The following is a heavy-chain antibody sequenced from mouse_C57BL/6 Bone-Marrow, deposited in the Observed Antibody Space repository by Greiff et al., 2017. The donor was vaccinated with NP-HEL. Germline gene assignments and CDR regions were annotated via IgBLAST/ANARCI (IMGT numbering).Heavy chain of an antibody. D-gene: IGHD3-2*02. CDR2: INPNNGGT. CDR1: GYTFTSYW. J-gene: IGHJ2*01. Sequence: QVHVKQPGTELVKPGASVKLSCKASGYTFTSYWMHWLKQRPGQGLEWIGNINPNNGGTNDNEKFKTKATLTGDKSSSTAYMQLSSLTSEDSAVYYCARDSDYAFDYWGQGTTLTVSS. CDR3: ARDSDYAFDY. V-gene: IGHV1-53*01.